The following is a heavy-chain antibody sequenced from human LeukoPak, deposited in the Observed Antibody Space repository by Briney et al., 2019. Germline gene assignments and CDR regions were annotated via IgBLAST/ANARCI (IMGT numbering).Heavy chain of an antibody. CDR3: ATNTAMVTNRFDY. J-gene: IGHJ4*02. Sequence: GGSLRLSCAVSGFTLSRYAVSWGRQAPGKGLGWGSHMSGSGGSTYYADSVKGRFTISRDNSKHTLYLQMNSLRAEDTAVYYCATNTAMVTNRFDYWGQGTLVTVSS. D-gene: IGHD5-18*01. CDR1: GFTLSRYA. CDR2: MSGSGGST. V-gene: IGHV3-23*01.